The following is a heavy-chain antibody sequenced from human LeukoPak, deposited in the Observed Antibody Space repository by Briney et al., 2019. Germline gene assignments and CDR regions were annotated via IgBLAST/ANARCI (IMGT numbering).Heavy chain of an antibody. CDR3: VRESSWSQTYFDH. Sequence: SETLSLTCTVSGGSVSSGPHYWSWIRQPPGTGLEWIGRIYTSESTYYNPSLKSRVTISLDTSKNQFSLRLSSVTAADSAVYFCVRESSWSQTYFDHWGQGTLVIVSS. CDR2: IYTSEST. CDR1: GGSVSSGPHY. J-gene: IGHJ4*02. V-gene: IGHV4-61*02. D-gene: IGHD6-13*01.